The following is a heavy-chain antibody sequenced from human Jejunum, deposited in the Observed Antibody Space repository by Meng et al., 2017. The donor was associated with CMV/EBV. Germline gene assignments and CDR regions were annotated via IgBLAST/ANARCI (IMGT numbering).Heavy chain of an antibody. Sequence: SGYSFSTYWIGWVRHMPGKGLEWMGIIYPDDSQRRNNPSFQGQVTISADKSISTAYLHWSSLQASDTAMYYCATQTGLGNDAFDIWGQGTMVTGSS. CDR1: GYSFSTYW. D-gene: IGHD7-27*01. J-gene: IGHJ3*02. CDR2: IYPDDSQR. CDR3: ATQTGLGNDAFDI. V-gene: IGHV5-51*01.